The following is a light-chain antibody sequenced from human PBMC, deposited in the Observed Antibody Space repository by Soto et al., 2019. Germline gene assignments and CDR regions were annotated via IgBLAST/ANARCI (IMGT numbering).Light chain of an antibody. CDR3: QQYYDAPQT. J-gene: IGKJ1*01. CDR2: WAS. V-gene: IGKV4-1*01. CDR1: QSLSYSPNNKNY. Sequence: DIVMTQSPDSLAVSLGERATIDCKSSQSLSYSPNNKNYLAWYQQKPGQPPKLLIYWASTRESGVPDRFTGSGSGTDFTLTISSLQAEDVAVYYCQQYYDAPQTFGRGTKVEIK.